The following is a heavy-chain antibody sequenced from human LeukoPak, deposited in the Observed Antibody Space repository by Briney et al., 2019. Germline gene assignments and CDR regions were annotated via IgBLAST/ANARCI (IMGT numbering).Heavy chain of an antibody. V-gene: IGHV3-30*04. CDR1: GFTFSSYA. Sequence: GRSLRLSCAASGFTFSSYAMYGVREAPGRGLEWGAGMSFDGGNEYYADSVNGRFTISRDNSKNTLYMQMNSLRAEDTAVYYCARDGAPYSSGWYLDHWGQGTLVTVSS. CDR2: MSFDGGNE. J-gene: IGHJ4*02. D-gene: IGHD6-19*01. CDR3: ARDGAPYSSGWYLDH.